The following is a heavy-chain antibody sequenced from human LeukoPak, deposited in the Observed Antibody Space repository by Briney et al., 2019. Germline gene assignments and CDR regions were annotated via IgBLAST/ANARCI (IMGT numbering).Heavy chain of an antibody. V-gene: IGHV4-59*01. Sequence: SETLSLTCIVSGGSISIYYWNWIRQPPGKGLEWIGYIYNSGSTDYNPSLKRRVTISADTSKNQISLKLTSVTAADTAVYYCARDRELGSWGQGILVTVSS. CDR3: ARDRELGS. CDR1: GGSISIYY. D-gene: IGHD3-16*01. J-gene: IGHJ5*02. CDR2: IYNSGST.